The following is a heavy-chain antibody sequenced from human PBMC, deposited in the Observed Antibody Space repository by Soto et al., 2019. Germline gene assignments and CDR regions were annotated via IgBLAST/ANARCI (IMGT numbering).Heavy chain of an antibody. CDR2: IYPGDSDT. V-gene: IGHV5-51*01. D-gene: IGHD1-26*01. Sequence: GASLKISCKGSGYSFTSYWIGWVRQMPGKGLEWMGIIYPGDSDTRYSPSFQGQVTISADKSISTAYLQWSSLKASDTAMYYCARGEIVGATFYYYYGMDVWGQGTTVTVSS. CDR1: GYSFTSYW. CDR3: ARGEIVGATFYYYYGMDV. J-gene: IGHJ6*02.